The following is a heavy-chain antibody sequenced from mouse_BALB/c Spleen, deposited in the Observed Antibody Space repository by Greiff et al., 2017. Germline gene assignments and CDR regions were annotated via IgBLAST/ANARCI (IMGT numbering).Heavy chain of an antibody. V-gene: IGHV3-2*02. D-gene: IGHD1-1*01. Sequence: EVQLQESGPGLVKPSQSLSLTCTVTGYSITSDYAWNWIRQFPGNKLEWMGYISYSGSTSYNPSLKSRISITRDTSKNQFFLQLNSVTTEDTATYYCAREYYYGSSFRYWYFDVWGAGTTVTVSS. CDR1: GYSITSDYA. CDR2: ISYSGST. J-gene: IGHJ1*01. CDR3: AREYYYGSSFRYWYFDV.